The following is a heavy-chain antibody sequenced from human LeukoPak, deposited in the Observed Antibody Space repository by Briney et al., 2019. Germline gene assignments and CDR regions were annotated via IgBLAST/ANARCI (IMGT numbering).Heavy chain of an antibody. CDR3: AREGDDILTVYYYMDV. CDR1: GYTFTGYY. Sequence: GASVKVSCKASGYTFTGYYMHWVRQAPGQGLEWMGRINPNSGGTNYAQKFQGRVTMTRDTSISTAYMELSRLRSDDTAVYYCAREGDDILTVYYYMDVWGKGTTVTVSS. D-gene: IGHD3-9*01. V-gene: IGHV1-2*06. J-gene: IGHJ6*03. CDR2: INPNSGGT.